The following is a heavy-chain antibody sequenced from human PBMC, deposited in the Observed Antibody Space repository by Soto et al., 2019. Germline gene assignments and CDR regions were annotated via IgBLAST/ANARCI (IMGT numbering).Heavy chain of an antibody. CDR2: IYTSGST. CDR3: ARDIKKAAGHNWLDP. Sequence: PSETLSLTCTVSGGSISSYYWSWIRQPAGKGLEWIGRIYTSGSTNYNPSLKSRVTMSVETSKNQFSLKLSSVTAADTAVYYCARDIKKAAGHNWLDPCGQGTIVTVYS. V-gene: IGHV4-4*07. D-gene: IGHD6-13*01. J-gene: IGHJ5*02. CDR1: GGSISSYY.